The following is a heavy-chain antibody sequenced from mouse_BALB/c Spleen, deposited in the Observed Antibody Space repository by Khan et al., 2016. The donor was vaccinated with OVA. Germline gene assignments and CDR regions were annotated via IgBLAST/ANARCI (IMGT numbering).Heavy chain of an antibody. Sequence: EVQLQESGPGLVKPSQSLSLTCTVTGYSITSDYAWNWIRQFPGNKLEWMGYISYSGDTAYNPSLNSRISLTRATSKNQFFLQLNSVTTEDTATYYCASMSLYYDGSNFEGDYFDYWGQGTTLTVSA. CDR2: ISYSGDT. V-gene: IGHV3-2*02. D-gene: IGHD1-1*01. J-gene: IGHJ2*01. CDR1: GYSITSDYA. CDR3: ASMSLYYDGSNFEGDYFDY.